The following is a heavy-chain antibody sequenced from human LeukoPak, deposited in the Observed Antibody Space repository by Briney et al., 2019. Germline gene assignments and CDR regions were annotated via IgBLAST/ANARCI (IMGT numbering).Heavy chain of an antibody. J-gene: IGHJ4*02. Sequence: PSETLSLTCTVFGGSISSSGYLWGWIRQPPGKGLELIGNIRSSGSTFYNPSLKSRVTISVDTSKNQFSLNLSSVTAADTAVYYCLRSHGAYWGQGTLVTVSS. V-gene: IGHV4-39*01. CDR3: LRSHGAY. CDR2: IRSSGST. D-gene: IGHD3-10*01. CDR1: GGSISSSGYL.